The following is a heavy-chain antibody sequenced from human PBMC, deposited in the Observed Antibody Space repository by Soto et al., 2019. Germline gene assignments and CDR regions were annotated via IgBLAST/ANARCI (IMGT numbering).Heavy chain of an antibody. Sequence: APVKVSCKASGYTFTSYGISGVRQAPGQGLEWMGWISAYNGNTNYAQKLQGRVTMTTDTSTSTAYMELRSLRSDDTAVYYCARRRGYSYGYDFDYWGQGTLVTVSS. J-gene: IGHJ4*02. CDR3: ARRRGYSYGYDFDY. CDR1: GYTFTSYG. V-gene: IGHV1-18*01. CDR2: ISAYNGNT. D-gene: IGHD5-18*01.